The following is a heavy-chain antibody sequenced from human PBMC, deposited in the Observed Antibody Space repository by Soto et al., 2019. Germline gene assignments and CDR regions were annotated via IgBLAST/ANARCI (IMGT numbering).Heavy chain of an antibody. J-gene: IGHJ4*02. CDR2: ISGSGDST. V-gene: IGHV3-23*01. CDR1: GFSFSIYA. Sequence: GGSLRLSCAASGFSFSIYAMTWVRHAPGQGLEWVSAISGSGDSTYYADSVKGRFTISRDQSKNTLYLQMHSLRAEDTAVYFCAKERDKGTDRYYFDDWGQGTLVTVSS. CDR3: AKERDKGTDRYYFDD.